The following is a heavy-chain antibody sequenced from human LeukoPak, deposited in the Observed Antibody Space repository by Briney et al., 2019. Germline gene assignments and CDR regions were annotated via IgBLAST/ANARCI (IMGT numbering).Heavy chain of an antibody. Sequence: ASVKVSCKASGYTFARYGISWVRQAPGQGLEWMGWISAYNGNTNYAQKLQGRVTMTTDTSTSTAYMELRSLRSDDTAVYYCARATSSIAARFVDYWGQGTLVTVSS. CDR3: ARATSSIAARFVDY. D-gene: IGHD6-6*01. CDR1: GYTFARYG. V-gene: IGHV1-18*01. CDR2: ISAYNGNT. J-gene: IGHJ4*02.